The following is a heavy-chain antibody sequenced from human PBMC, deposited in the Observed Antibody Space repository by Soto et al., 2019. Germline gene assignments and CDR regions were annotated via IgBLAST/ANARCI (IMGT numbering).Heavy chain of an antibody. CDR2: MYHSGST. CDR1: GGSISSGGYS. V-gene: IGHV4-30-2*01. J-gene: IGHJ4*02. Sequence: SETLSLTCAVSGGSISSGGYSWSWIRQPPGKGLEWIGYMYHSGSTYYNPSLKSRVTISIDRSKNQFSLTLSSVTAADTAVYYCDRVPDYWGQG. D-gene: IGHD2-2*01. CDR3: DRVPDY.